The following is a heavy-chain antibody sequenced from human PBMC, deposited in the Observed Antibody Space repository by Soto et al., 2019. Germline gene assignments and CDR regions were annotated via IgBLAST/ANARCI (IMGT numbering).Heavy chain of an antibody. CDR1: GFTFSNYA. J-gene: IGHJ4*01. CDR3: AKEGHLGGYKSSQLHYYVH. D-gene: IGHD5-18*01. V-gene: IGHV3-23*01. Sequence: GGSLRLSCAASGFTFSNYAMRWVRQAPGKGLEWVSAISGSGGSTYYADSAKGRFTISRDNSKNTLYLQMFSLRAEDTAVYYCAKEGHLGGYKSSQLHYYVHWGHRALVSDPS. CDR2: ISGSGGST.